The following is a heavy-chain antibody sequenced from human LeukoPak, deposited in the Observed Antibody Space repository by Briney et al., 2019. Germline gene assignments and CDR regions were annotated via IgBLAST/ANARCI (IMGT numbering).Heavy chain of an antibody. CDR3: ARDVANYYDSSGYRGAFDI. CDR1: GYTFSSYT. J-gene: IGHJ3*02. Sequence: VASVRLSCTASGYTFSSYTISWLRQAPGQGLEWVGWISAYNGNTNYAQTLQGRVTITTDKSTSTPYMEMRSLRSDDTAVYYCARDVANYYDSSGYRGAFDIWGQGTMVTVSS. V-gene: IGHV1-18*01. CDR2: ISAYNGNT. D-gene: IGHD3-22*01.